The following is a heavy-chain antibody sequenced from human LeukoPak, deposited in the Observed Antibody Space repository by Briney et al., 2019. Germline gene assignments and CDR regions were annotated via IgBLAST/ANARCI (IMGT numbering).Heavy chain of an antibody. Sequence: GGSLRLSCAASGFTFDDYGMSWVRQAPGKGLEWVSGINWNGGSTGYADSVKGRFTISRDNAKNSLYMQMNSLRAEDTAVYYCAKGGVGATGSRFDYWGQGTLVTVSS. CDR3: AKGGVGATGSRFDY. J-gene: IGHJ4*02. D-gene: IGHD1-26*01. CDR2: INWNGGST. V-gene: IGHV3-20*04. CDR1: GFTFDDYG.